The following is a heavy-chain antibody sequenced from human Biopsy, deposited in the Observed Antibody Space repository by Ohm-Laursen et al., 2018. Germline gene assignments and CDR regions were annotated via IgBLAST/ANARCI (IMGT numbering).Heavy chain of an antibody. CDR1: GFTFSDFY. CDR2: ISAAGPAM. Sequence: SLRLSCTASGFTFSDFYMSWIRQAPGKGLEWISYISAAGPAMFYADSVRGRFTISRDNANNLLYLQMDSLRAEDTVVYYCARRRPIDYWGQGILVTVSS. V-gene: IGHV3-11*01. CDR3: ARRRPIDY. J-gene: IGHJ4*02.